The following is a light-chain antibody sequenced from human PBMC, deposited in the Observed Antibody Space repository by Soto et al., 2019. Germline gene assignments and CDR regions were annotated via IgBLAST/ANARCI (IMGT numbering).Light chain of an antibody. Sequence: ILMTQSPATLSVSPGERATLFCRASQSVSSNLAWYQQKPGQAPRLLIYDASTRATGIPARFSGSGSGTDFTLTISSLHSEDFAVYYCQQYNDWPPYTFGQGTKLEIK. CDR2: DAS. V-gene: IGKV3-15*01. CDR1: QSVSSN. CDR3: QQYNDWPPYT. J-gene: IGKJ2*01.